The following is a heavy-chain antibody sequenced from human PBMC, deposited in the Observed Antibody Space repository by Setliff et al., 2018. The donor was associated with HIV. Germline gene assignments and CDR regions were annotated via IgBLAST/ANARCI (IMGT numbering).Heavy chain of an antibody. CDR2: ISKSGDYS. CDR3: ARDVSWRVRTYIDY. V-gene: IGHV3-11*06. Sequence: GGSLRLSCAASGFTFSDHYMNWVRQAPGKGLEWVSYISKSGDYSNYADSVRGRFTISRDNAKNSLYLQMNSLTAEDTAVCYCARDVSWRVRTYIDYWGQGALVTVSS. D-gene: IGHD3-3*01. CDR1: GFTFSDHY. J-gene: IGHJ4*02.